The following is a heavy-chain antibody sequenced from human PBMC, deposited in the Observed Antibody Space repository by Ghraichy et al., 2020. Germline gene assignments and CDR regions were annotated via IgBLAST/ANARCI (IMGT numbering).Heavy chain of an antibody. V-gene: IGHV1-69*04. CDR3: ARDPYSSSWHLLDYYGIDV. Sequence: SVKVSCKASGGTFSSYAISWVRQAPGQGLEWMGRIIPILGIANYAQKFQGRVTITADKSTSTAYMELSSLRSEDTAVYYCARDPYSSSWHLLDYYGIDVSGQGTTVTVSS. J-gene: IGHJ6*02. CDR1: GGTFSSYA. CDR2: IIPILGIA. D-gene: IGHD6-13*01.